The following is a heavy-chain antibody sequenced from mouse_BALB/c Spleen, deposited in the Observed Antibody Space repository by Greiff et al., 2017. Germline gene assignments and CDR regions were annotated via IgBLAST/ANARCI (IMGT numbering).Heavy chain of an antibody. Sequence: VQLQQSGPELVKPGASVKISCKASGYSFTGYYMHWVKQSHVKSLEWIGRINPYNGATSYNQNFKDKASLTVDKSSSTAYMELHSLTNEDSAVYYCTRSHDYPWFAYWGQGTLVTVSA. CDR1: GYSFTGYY. D-gene: IGHD2-4*01. J-gene: IGHJ3*01. CDR2: INPYNGAT. V-gene: IGHV1S30*01. CDR3: TRSHDYPWFAY.